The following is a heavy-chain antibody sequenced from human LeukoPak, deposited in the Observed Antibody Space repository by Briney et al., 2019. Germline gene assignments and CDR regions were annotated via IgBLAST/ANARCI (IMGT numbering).Heavy chain of an antibody. CDR2: MNPNSGNT. CDR3: ATLGLMDGNFDY. CDR1: GYTFTSYD. V-gene: IGHV1-8*03. D-gene: IGHD3-16*01. Sequence: GASVKVSCKASGYTFTSYDINWVRQATGQGLEWMGWMNPNSGNTGYAQKFQGRVTITRNTFISTAYMELSSLRSEDTAVYYCATLGLMDGNFDYWGQGTLVTVSS. J-gene: IGHJ4*02.